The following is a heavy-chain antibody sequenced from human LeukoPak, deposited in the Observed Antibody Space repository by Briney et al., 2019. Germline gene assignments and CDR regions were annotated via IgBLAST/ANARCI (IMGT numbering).Heavy chain of an antibody. CDR3: ASSSSWYRGSDY. CDR1: GGSISSGGYS. D-gene: IGHD6-13*01. Sequence: SETLSLTCAVSGGSISSGGYSWSWIRQPPGKGLEWIGYIYHSGSTYYNPSLKSRVTISVDRSKNQFSLKLSSVTAADTAVYYCASSSSWYRGSDYWGQGTPVTVSS. J-gene: IGHJ4*02. V-gene: IGHV4-30-2*01. CDR2: IYHSGST.